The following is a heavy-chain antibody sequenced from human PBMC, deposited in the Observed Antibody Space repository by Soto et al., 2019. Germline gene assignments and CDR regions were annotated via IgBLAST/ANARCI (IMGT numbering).Heavy chain of an antibody. Sequence: QVQLVQSGAEVKKPGSSVKVSCKASGGTFSSYAISCVRQAPGQGLEWMGGIIPIFGTANYAQKFQGRVRITADESTSTAYMEVRGLRSEDRAVYYCARGAIRGYYYGMDVWGQGATVTVSS. CDR1: GGTFSSYA. CDR2: IIPIFGTA. J-gene: IGHJ6*02. D-gene: IGHD3-10*01. CDR3: ARGAIRGYYYGMDV. V-gene: IGHV1-69*12.